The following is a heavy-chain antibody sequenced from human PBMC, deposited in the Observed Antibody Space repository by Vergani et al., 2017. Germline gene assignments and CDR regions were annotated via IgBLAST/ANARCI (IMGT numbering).Heavy chain of an antibody. D-gene: IGHD2-15*01. Sequence: QVQLVESGGGLVQLGRSLRLSCAASGFTFSSYGMHWVRQAPGKGLEWVAVISYDGSNKYYADSVKGRFTISRDNSKNTLYLQMNSLRAEDTAVYYSSRSGRLYYYCGMDVWGQGTTVTVSS. CDR1: GFTFSSYG. V-gene: IGHV3-30*03. J-gene: IGHJ6*02. CDR3: SRSGRLYYYCGMDV. CDR2: ISYDGSNK.